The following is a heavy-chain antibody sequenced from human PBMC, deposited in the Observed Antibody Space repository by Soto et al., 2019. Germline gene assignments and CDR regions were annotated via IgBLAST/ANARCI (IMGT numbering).Heavy chain of an antibody. Sequence: GSLRLSCAASGFTFSGSAMHWVRQASGKGLEWVGRIRSKANSYATAYAASVKGRFTISRDDSKNTAYLQMKSLKTEDTAVYYCPGIAVAGTDYWGQGTLVTVSS. CDR1: GFTFSGSA. CDR2: IRSKANSYAT. D-gene: IGHD6-19*01. J-gene: IGHJ4*02. V-gene: IGHV3-73*01. CDR3: PGIAVAGTDY.